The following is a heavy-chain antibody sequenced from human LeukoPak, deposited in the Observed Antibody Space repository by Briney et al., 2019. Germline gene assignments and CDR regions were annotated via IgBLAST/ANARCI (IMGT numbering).Heavy chain of an antibody. D-gene: IGHD6-13*01. CDR3: ARAAAGTNIYYYMDV. CDR2: MNPNSGNT. V-gene: IGHV1-8*01. CDR1: GYTFTSYD. Sequence: GASVKVSCKASGYTFTSYDINWVRQATGQGLEWMGWMNPNSGNTGYAQKFQGRVTMTRNTSISTAYMELSSLRSEDTAVYYCARAAAGTNIYYYMDVWGKGTTVNVSS. J-gene: IGHJ6*03.